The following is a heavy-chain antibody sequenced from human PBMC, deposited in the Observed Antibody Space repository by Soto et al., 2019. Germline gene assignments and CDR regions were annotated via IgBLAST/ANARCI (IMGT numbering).Heavy chain of an antibody. CDR1: GFTFSSSV. V-gene: IGHV3-23*01. Sequence: EVQLLDSGGGLVQPGGSLSLSCAASGFTFSSSVMSWVRQAPGKGLEWVSAVSGSGGTTYYADSVRGRFTISRDNSKNSLYVQINSLRAEDTAIYFFARCTVDTIVTSGWCHYLDPWGQGTLVTVSS. CDR3: ARCTVDTIVTSGWCHYLDP. D-gene: IGHD6-19*01. J-gene: IGHJ5*02. CDR2: VSGSGGTT.